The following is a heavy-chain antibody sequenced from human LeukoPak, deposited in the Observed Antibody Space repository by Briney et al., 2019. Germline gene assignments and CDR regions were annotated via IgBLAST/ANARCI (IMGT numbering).Heavy chain of an antibody. CDR2: IICSGST. V-gene: IGHV4-59*12. CDR3: ARLAPGISSGWSYNWFDP. J-gene: IGHJ5*02. CDR1: GVSISSYY. Sequence: SETLSLTCTVSGVSISSYYWTWIRQPPGKGLEWIGYIICSGSTNYNPSPESRVTTIAKTYKNQSSLMLSSSLTADTAVDYCARLAPGISSGWSYNWFDPWGQGTLVTVSS. D-gene: IGHD6-19*01.